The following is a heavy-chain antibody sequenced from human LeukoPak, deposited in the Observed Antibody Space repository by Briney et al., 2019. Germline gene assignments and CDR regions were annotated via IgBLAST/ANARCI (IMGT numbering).Heavy chain of an antibody. V-gene: IGHV3-21*01. CDR2: ISSSRSYI. Sequence: GGSLRLSCAASGFTFSSYSMNWVRQAPGKGLEWVSSISSSRSYIYYADSVKGRFTISRDNAKNSLYLQMNSLRAEDTAVYYCARGSSSLGYYFDYWGQGTLVTVSS. CDR1: GFTFSSYS. J-gene: IGHJ4*02. CDR3: ARGSSSLGYYFDY. D-gene: IGHD6-13*01.